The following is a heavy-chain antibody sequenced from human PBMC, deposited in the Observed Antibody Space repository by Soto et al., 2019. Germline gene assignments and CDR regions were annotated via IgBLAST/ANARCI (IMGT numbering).Heavy chain of an antibody. V-gene: IGHV3-7*05. J-gene: IGHJ3*01. CDR2: IKKDESKK. Sequence: EERLVESGGGLVQPGGPLRLSCAASGFTFSSYWMTWVRQAPGKGLEWVANIKKDESKKSYLDSVRGRFTISRDNAKNSLYLQMDSLTAEDTALYYCARDVSPGSSSWYFDAFDLWGQGTMVTVSS. CDR1: GFTFSSYW. CDR3: ARDVSPGSSSWYFDAFDL. D-gene: IGHD6-13*01.